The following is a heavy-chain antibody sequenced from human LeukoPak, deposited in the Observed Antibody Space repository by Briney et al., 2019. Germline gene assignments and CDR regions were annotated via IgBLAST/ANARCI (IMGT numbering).Heavy chain of an antibody. CDR2: IKQDGSEK. D-gene: IGHD3-3*01. CDR1: GFTFSSYW. Sequence: GGSLRLSCAASGFTFSSYWMSWVRQAPGKGLEWVANIKQDGSEKYYVDSVKGRFTISRDNAKNSLYLQMNSLRAEDTAVYYCARDLGYDFWSGYERALNYFDYWGQGTLVTVSS. J-gene: IGHJ4*02. CDR3: ARDLGYDFWSGYERALNYFDY. V-gene: IGHV3-7*01.